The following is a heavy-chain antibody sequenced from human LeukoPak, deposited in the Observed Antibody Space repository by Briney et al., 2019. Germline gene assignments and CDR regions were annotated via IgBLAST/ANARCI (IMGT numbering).Heavy chain of an antibody. CDR3: ASYSTSSGDAFDI. CDR1: GYTFTSYN. J-gene: IGHJ3*02. CDR2: MNPNSGNT. Sequence: ASVKVSCKASGYTFTSYNINWVRQAPGQGLEWMGWMNPNSGNTGYAQKFQGRVTITRNTSISTAYMELSSLRSEDTAVYYCASYSTSSGDAFDIWGQGTLVTVSS. D-gene: IGHD6-6*01. V-gene: IGHV1-8*03.